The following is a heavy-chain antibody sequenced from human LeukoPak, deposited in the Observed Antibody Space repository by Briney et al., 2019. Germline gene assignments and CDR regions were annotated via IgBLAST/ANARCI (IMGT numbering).Heavy chain of an antibody. Sequence: SETLSLTCTVSGGSISSGSYYWSWIRQPAGKGLEWIGSIYYSGSTYYNPSLKSRVTISVDTSKNQFSLKLSSVTAADTAVYYCARIIHETNAYYDFWSGYFLVGGAFDIWGQGTMVTVSS. V-gene: IGHV4-39*07. CDR2: IYYSGST. D-gene: IGHD3-3*01. CDR1: GGSISSGSYY. J-gene: IGHJ3*02. CDR3: ARIIHETNAYYDFWSGYFLVGGAFDI.